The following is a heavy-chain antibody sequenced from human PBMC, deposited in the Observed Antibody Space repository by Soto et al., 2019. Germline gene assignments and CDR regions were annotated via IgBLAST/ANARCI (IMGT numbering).Heavy chain of an antibody. CDR1: GFTFSSYE. J-gene: IGHJ4*02. CDR3: ARDDYGDLSYFDY. Sequence: ESGGGLVQPGGSLRLSCAASGFTFSSYEMNWVHQAPGKGLEWVSYISTSADTIYYADSVKGRFTISRDNAKNSLYLQMNSLRAEDTAVYYCARDDYGDLSYFDYWGQGTLVTVSS. V-gene: IGHV3-48*03. CDR2: ISTSADTI. D-gene: IGHD4-17*01.